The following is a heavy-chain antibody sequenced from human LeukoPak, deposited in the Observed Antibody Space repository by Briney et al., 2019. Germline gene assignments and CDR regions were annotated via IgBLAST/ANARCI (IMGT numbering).Heavy chain of an antibody. CDR1: GFTFSDQH. V-gene: IGHV3-72*01. J-gene: IGHJ4*02. CDR3: AFLVSRGSSTDY. Sequence: GGSLRLSCEASGFTFSDQHMDWVRQAPGKGLEWIGRISTKVKSFTTHYAASVNGRFAVSRDDSKNSLYLQMNSLNTEDTAVYYCAFLVSRGSSTDYWGQGTLVTVSS. CDR2: ISTKVKSFTT. D-gene: IGHD1-26*01.